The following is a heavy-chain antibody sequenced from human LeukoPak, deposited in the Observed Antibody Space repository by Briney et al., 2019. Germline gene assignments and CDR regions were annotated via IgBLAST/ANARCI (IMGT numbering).Heavy chain of an antibody. CDR1: GFMFSSYA. Sequence: GGSLRLSCAASGFMFSSYAMHWVRQAPGKGLEWVAFVRYDGSNKYYADYVKGRFTISRDNSNNALYLQMNSLRGEDTAIYYCARDFRATGVTAGPDYWGQGTLVTVSS. CDR3: ARDFRATGVTAGPDY. D-gene: IGHD4-23*01. V-gene: IGHV3-30*02. CDR2: VRYDGSNK. J-gene: IGHJ4*02.